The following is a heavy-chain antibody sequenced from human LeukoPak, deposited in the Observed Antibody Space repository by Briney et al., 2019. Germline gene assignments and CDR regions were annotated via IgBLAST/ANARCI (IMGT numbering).Heavy chain of an antibody. CDR1: GFTFSSYN. CDR2: ISRSSTYT. V-gene: IGHV3-21*01. CDR3: AREGSSGWYNDY. J-gene: IGHJ4*02. Sequence: GPLRLSCAASGFTFSSYNMNWVRQAPGKGLEWVSSISRSSTYTHYADSVKGRITISRDNAKNSLYLQMNSLRAEDTAVYYCAREGSSGWYNDYWGQGTLVTVSS. D-gene: IGHD6-19*01.